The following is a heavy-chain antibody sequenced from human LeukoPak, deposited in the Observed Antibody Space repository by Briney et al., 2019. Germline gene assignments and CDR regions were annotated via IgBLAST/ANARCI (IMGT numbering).Heavy chain of an antibody. D-gene: IGHD2-2*01. CDR2: INPSGGST. V-gene: IGHV1-46*01. J-gene: IGHJ4*02. CDR3: AGVATSWGYFDY. Sequence: GASVKVSCKASGYTFTSYYMHWVRQAPGQGLEWMGIINPSGGSTSYAQMFQGRVTMTRDTSTSTVYMELSSLRSEDTAVYYCAGVATSWGYFDYWGQGTLVTVSS. CDR1: GYTFTSYY.